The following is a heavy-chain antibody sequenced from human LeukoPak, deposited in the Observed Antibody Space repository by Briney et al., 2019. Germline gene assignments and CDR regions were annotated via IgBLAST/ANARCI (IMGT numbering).Heavy chain of an antibody. Sequence: HAGGSLRLSCAASGFTFSSYEMNWVRQAPGKGLEWVSYITSSGTTIYYADSVKGRFTISRDNAKNSLHLQMNSLRAEDTAVYYCATDRDNSDWQKRFDSWGQGTLVTVSS. J-gene: IGHJ4*02. CDR3: ATDRDNSDWQKRFDS. V-gene: IGHV3-48*03. CDR2: ITSSGTTI. CDR1: GFTFSSYE. D-gene: IGHD2-21*02.